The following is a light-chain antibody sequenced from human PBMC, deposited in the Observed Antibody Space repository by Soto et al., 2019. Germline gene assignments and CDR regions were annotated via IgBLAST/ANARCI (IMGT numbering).Light chain of an antibody. V-gene: IGKV1-39*01. Sequence: DIQMTQSPSSLSASVGDRVTITCRASQSISGYLNWYQQKPGKAPKLLIYAASSLQSGVPSRFSGSGSGTDFTLTISNLQPEDFATYYCQQSYSTPITFGQGTRLEIK. J-gene: IGKJ5*01. CDR3: QQSYSTPIT. CDR1: QSISGY. CDR2: AAS.